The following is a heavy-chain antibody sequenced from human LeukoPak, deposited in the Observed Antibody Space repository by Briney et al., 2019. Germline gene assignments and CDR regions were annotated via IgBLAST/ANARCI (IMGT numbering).Heavy chain of an antibody. D-gene: IGHD1-26*01. Sequence: ASETLSLTCAVYGGSFSGYYWSWIRQPPGKGLEWIGEINHSGSTNYNPSLKSRVTISVHTSKNQFSLKLSSVTAADTAVYYCASRIVGATGYYYYYYMDVWGKGTTVTVSS. CDR1: GGSFSGYY. CDR3: ASRIVGATGYYYYYYMDV. CDR2: INHSGST. V-gene: IGHV4-34*01. J-gene: IGHJ6*03.